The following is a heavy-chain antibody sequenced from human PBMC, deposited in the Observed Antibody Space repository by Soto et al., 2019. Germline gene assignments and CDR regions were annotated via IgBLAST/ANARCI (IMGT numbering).Heavy chain of an antibody. Sequence: SETLSLTCTVSGGSISIRSYYWGWIRQPPGKGLEWIGSIYYSGSTYYNPSLKSRVTISVDTSKNQFSLKLSSVTAADTAVYYCARQRSQQLVLFEYWGQGTLVNRLL. D-gene: IGHD6-6*01. J-gene: IGHJ4*02. V-gene: IGHV4-39*01. CDR2: IYYSGST. CDR1: GGSISIRSYY. CDR3: ARQRSQQLVLFEY.